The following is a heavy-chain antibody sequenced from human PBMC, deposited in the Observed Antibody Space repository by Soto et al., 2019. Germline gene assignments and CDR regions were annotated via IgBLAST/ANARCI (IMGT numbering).Heavy chain of an antibody. CDR3: ARDLSGYSRAVDY. CDR2: IYYTGST. V-gene: IGHV4-61*01. Sequence: PSENLSLTCTVSGGSVSSASYYWTWIRQPPGKGLEWIGYIYYTGSTNYNPSLKSRVTISVDTSKNQFSLKVTSVTAADTAVYYCARDLSGYSRAVDYWGKGPLVTVS. CDR1: GGSVSSASYY. J-gene: IGHJ4*02. D-gene: IGHD5-18*01.